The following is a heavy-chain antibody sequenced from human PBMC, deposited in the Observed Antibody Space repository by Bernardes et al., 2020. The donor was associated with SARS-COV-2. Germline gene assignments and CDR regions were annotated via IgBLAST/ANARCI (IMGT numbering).Heavy chain of an antibody. CDR3: ARDHQRPNYDITPGY. D-gene: IGHD3-9*01. J-gene: IGHJ4*02. CDR1: GYTFTSYG. Sequence: ASVQVSCKASGYTFTSYGISWVRQAPGQGLEWMGWISAYNGNTNYSQKLQGRVTMTTDTSTSTAYMELRSLRSDDTAVYYCARDHQRPNYDITPGYWGQGTLVTVSS. CDR2: ISAYNGNT. V-gene: IGHV1-18*01.